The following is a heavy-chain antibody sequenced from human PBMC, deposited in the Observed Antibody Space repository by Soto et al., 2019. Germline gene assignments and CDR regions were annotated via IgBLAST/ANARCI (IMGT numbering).Heavy chain of an antibody. Sequence: PGGSLRLSCAASGFTFSSYAMHWVRQAPGKGLEWVAVISYDGSNKYYADSVKGRFTISRDNSKNTLYLQMNSLRAEDTAVYYCARDRGRSADYVWGSYGHLLNYYYYGMDVWGQGTTVTVSS. V-gene: IGHV3-30-3*01. D-gene: IGHD3-16*01. CDR1: GFTFSSYA. J-gene: IGHJ6*02. CDR2: ISYDGSNK. CDR3: ARDRGRSADYVWGSYGHLLNYYYYGMDV.